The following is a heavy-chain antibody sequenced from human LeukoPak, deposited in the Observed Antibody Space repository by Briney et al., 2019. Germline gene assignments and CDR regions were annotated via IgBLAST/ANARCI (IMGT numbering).Heavy chain of an antibody. V-gene: IGHV4-4*07. Sequence: SETLSLTCTVSGGSISSYYWSWIRLPAGKGLEWIGRIHTTGRTKYNPSLKSRVTMSVDTSKNQFSLKLNSVTAADTAVYYCARDPTDPQLGYCSGGSCYIRGSYYFDYWGQGALVTVSS. D-gene: IGHD2-15*01. CDR1: GGSISSYY. CDR2: IHTTGRT. CDR3: ARDPTDPQLGYCSGGSCYIRGSYYFDY. J-gene: IGHJ4*02.